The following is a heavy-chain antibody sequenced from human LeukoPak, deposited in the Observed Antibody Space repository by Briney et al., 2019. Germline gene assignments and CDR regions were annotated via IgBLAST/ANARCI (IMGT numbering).Heavy chain of an antibody. CDR3: ARDEVYCSSTSCYPSTFDY. J-gene: IGHJ4*02. V-gene: IGHV1-8*01. CDR2: MNPNSGNT. D-gene: IGHD2-2*01. Sequence: ASVKVSCKASGYTFTSYDINWVRQATGQGLEWMGWMNPNSGNTGYAQKFQGRVTMTRNTSISTAYMELSSLRSEDTAVYYCARDEVYCSSTSCYPSTFDYWGQGTLVTVSS. CDR1: GYTFTSYD.